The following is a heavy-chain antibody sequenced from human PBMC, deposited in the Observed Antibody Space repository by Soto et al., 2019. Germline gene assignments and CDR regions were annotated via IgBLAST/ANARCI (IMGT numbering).Heavy chain of an antibody. Sequence: ASVKVSCKASGYTFTGYYMHWVRQAPGQGLEWMGWINPNSGGTNYAQKFQGRVTMTRDTSISTAYMELSRLRSDDTAVYYCAGVLCGGDCSTFDYWGQGTLVTVSS. CDR3: AGVLCGGDCSTFDY. V-gene: IGHV1-2*02. CDR2: INPNSGGT. J-gene: IGHJ4*02. CDR1: GYTFTGYY. D-gene: IGHD2-21*02.